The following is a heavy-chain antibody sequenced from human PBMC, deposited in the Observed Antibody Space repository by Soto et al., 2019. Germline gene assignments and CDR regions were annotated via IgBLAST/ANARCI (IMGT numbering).Heavy chain of an antibody. CDR1: GFTLSNYA. J-gene: IGHJ3*02. D-gene: IGHD1-1*01. CDR3: AKDAVSYNGIYDPFDI. V-gene: IGHV3-23*01. CDR2: IDGDGSA. Sequence: EVQLLESGGGLVQPGGSLRLSCVASGFTLSNYAMSWVRQAPGKGLEWVSVIDGDGSAKFADSVKGWLTVSRDNSKNTLYLQMDSLRAEDTAIYYCAKDAVSYNGIYDPFDIWGRGTMVTVSS.